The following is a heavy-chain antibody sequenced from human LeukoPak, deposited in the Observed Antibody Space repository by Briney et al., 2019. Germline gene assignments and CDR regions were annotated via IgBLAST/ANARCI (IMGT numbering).Heavy chain of an antibody. CDR2: IKHDGSEK. J-gene: IGHJ4*02. CDR1: TFTFSNYW. D-gene: IGHD5-12*01. CDR3: ARDRGLSGYDLCDY. Sequence: TGGSLRLSCAASTFTFSNYWMNWVRQAPGKGLEGVATIKHDGSEKHYVDSVEGRFTISRDNAMNSLYLQMNSLRAEDTAVYYCARDRGLSGYDLCDYWGQGTLVTVSS. V-gene: IGHV3-7*01.